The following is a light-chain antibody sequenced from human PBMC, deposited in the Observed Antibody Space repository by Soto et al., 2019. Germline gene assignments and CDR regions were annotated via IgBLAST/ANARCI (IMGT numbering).Light chain of an antibody. CDR2: DVS. J-gene: IGLJ2*01. CDR3: SSYTSSSTLVV. Sequence: QSALTQPASVSGSPGQSITISCTGTSSDVGGYNYVSWYQQHPGKAPKLMIYDVSNRPSGVSNRFPGYKSGNTASLTISGRQAEDDADYYCSSYTSSSTLVVFGGGTKVTAL. V-gene: IGLV2-14*01. CDR1: SSDVGGYNY.